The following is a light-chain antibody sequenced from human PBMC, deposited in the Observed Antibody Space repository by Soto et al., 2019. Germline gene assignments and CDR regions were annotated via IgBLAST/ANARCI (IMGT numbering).Light chain of an antibody. J-gene: IGKJ1*01. Sequence: ELVMTQSPPTLSVSAGERATLSCRASQSVSRKLAWYQQTRGQAPRLLIYGASTRATGLPARFSGSGSGTEFTLNISSLQSEDFAVYYCQQYDNWPRTFGQGTKVDIK. CDR2: GAS. CDR3: QQYDNWPRT. CDR1: QSVSRK. V-gene: IGKV3-15*01.